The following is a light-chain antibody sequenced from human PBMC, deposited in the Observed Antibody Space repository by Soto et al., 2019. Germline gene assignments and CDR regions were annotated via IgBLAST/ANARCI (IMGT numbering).Light chain of an antibody. V-gene: IGLV2-14*01. Sequence: QSALTQPASVSGSPGQSGTISCTGASSDVGRYNFVSWYQHHPGKAPQLMIYEVTNRPSGVSTRFSGSKSGNTASLTISGLQAEDEADFYCSSYTTSGTWVFGGGTKVTVL. CDR1: SSDVGRYNF. CDR3: SSYTTSGTWV. CDR2: EVT. J-gene: IGLJ3*02.